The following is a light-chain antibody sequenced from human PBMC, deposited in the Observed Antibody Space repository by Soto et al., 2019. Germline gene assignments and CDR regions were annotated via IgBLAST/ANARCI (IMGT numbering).Light chain of an antibody. CDR3: PQYNSHSFYT. CDR1: QDVGSF. Sequence: DIQMTQSPSTLSASVGDRVTVTCRASQDVGSFLAWYQQKPGKAPKLLIYLASRLESGVPSRFSGSGSGTEFPLTIRGLQPDDFATYFWPQYNSHSFYTFGQGTKLEIK. CDR2: LAS. V-gene: IGKV1-5*03. J-gene: IGKJ2*01.